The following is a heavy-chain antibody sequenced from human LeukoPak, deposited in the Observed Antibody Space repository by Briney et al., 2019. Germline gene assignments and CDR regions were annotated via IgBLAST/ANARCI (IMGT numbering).Heavy chain of an antibody. V-gene: IGHV1-46*01. CDR1: GYTFTSYY. J-gene: IGHJ3*02. Sequence: GASVKVSCKASGYTFTSYYMHWVRRAPGQGVEGWGVINPSGGSTSYAQNFQGRVTMTRATSTNTVHMELSSLGSEDTAVYYCGVGATPDAFDIWGQGTMVTVSS. CDR2: INPSGGST. D-gene: IGHD1-26*01. CDR3: GVGATPDAFDI.